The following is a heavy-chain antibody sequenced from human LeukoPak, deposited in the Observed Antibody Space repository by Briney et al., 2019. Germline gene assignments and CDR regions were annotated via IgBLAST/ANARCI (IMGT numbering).Heavy chain of an antibody. J-gene: IGHJ6*02. CDR3: ARSLAVAGTGARREATFRRYYYYGMDV. V-gene: IGHV4-34*01. CDR2: INHSGST. D-gene: IGHD6-19*01. CDR1: GGSFSGYY. Sequence: SETLSLTCAVYGGSFSGYYWSWIRQPPGKGLEWIGEINHSGSTNYNPSLKSRVTISVDTSKNQFSLKLSSVTAADTAVYYCARSLAVAGTGARREATFRRYYYYGMDVWGQGTTVTVSS.